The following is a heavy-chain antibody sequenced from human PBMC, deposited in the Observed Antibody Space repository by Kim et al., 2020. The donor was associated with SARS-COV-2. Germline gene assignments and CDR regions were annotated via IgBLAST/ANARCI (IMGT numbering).Heavy chain of an antibody. D-gene: IGHD6-13*01. V-gene: IGHV4-59*01. CDR1: GGSISSYY. CDR2: IYYSGST. CDR3: ARATTGIAAAGGYNWFDP. Sequence: ETLSLTCTVSGGSISSYYWSWIRQPPGKGLEWIGYIYYSGSTNYNPSLKSRVTISVDTSKNQFSLKLSSVTAADTAVYYCARATTGIAAAGGYNWFDPW. J-gene: IGHJ5*02.